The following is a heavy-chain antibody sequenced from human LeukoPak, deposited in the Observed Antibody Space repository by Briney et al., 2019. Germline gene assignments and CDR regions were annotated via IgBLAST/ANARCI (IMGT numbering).Heavy chain of an antibody. D-gene: IGHD3-10*01. J-gene: IGHJ4*02. Sequence: GASVKVSCKASGGTFSSYAISWVRQAPGQGLEWMGGIIPIFGTANYAQKFQGRVTITADESTSTAYMELSSLRSEDTAVYYCAADSITMVRGSPRAPVDWGQGTLVTVSS. CDR1: GGTFSSYA. CDR3: AADSITMVRGSPRAPVD. V-gene: IGHV1-69*13. CDR2: IIPIFGTA.